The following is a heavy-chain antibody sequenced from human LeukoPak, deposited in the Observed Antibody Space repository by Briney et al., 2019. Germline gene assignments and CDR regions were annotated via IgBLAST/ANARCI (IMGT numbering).Heavy chain of an antibody. CDR1: GFTFSSYW. V-gene: IGHV3-74*01. Sequence: GRSLRLSCAASGFTFSSYWMHWVRQAPGKGLVWVSRINTDGSSTSYADSVKGRFTISRDNAKNTLYLQMNSLRAEDTAVYYCARPSAGDSSGSFDYWGQGTLVTVSS. CDR2: INTDGSST. D-gene: IGHD3-22*01. CDR3: ARPSAGDSSGSFDY. J-gene: IGHJ4*02.